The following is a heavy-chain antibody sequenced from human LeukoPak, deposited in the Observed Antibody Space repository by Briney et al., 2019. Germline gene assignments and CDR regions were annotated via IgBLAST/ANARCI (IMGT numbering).Heavy chain of an antibody. V-gene: IGHV4-38-2*02. CDR2: VFRLQTVRT. D-gene: IGHD2-8*01. CDR1: DSSITSNY. Sequence: KPSETLSLTCTVSDSSITSNYWAWLRQPPGKGLEWIATVFRLQTVRTFNNPSLGSRVTMSLDPSHNQFSLNLTSVTAADTALYFCARVLHAPYLIDSWGQGTLVTVSS. CDR3: ARVLHAPYLIDS. J-gene: IGHJ4*02.